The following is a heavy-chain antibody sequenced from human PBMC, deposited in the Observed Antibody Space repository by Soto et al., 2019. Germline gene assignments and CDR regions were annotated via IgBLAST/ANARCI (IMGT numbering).Heavy chain of an antibody. CDR1: GGSISSYY. CDR2: IYYSGST. CDR3: ARQGLEPTPDYYYYYYMDV. Sequence: SETLSLTCTVSGGSISSYYWSWIRQPPGKGLEWIGYIYYSGSTNYNPSLKSRVTISVDTSKNQFSLKLSSVTAADTAVYYCARQGLEPTPDYYYYYYMDVWGKGTTVTVSS. V-gene: IGHV4-59*08. D-gene: IGHD1-1*01. J-gene: IGHJ6*03.